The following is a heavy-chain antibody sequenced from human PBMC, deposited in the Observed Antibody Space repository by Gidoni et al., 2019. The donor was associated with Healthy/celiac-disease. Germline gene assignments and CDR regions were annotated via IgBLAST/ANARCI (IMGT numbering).Heavy chain of an antibody. CDR1: GFTFRSYA. CDR2: ISGSGDST. J-gene: IGHJ6*02. CDR3: AKDRAKNSNYGMDV. V-gene: IGHV3-23*01. Sequence: EVQLLESGGGLVPPGGSLSLPCAASGFTFRSYAMSWVRHSPGKGLEWVSAISGSGDSTYYADSVKGRFTISRDNSKNTLYLQMNRLRAEDTAVYYCAKDRAKNSNYGMDVWGQGTTVTVSS. D-gene: IGHD4-4*01.